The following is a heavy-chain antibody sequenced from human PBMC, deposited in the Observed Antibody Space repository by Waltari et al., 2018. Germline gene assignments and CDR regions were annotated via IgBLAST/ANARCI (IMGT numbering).Heavy chain of an antibody. V-gene: IGHV3-7*01. D-gene: IGHD6-19*01. CDR3: ATLDFSGGDYFDY. CDR1: GIIFSRNG. Sequence: EVRLVESGGGLVQPGGSLRLSCAGSGIIFSRNGMSWVRQAPGKGLEWVANIKEDGSEKYYVASVKGRFTISRDNAKNSLYLQMSSLKAEDTAVYYCATLDFSGGDYFDYWGQGTLVTVSP. CDR2: IKEDGSEK. J-gene: IGHJ4*02.